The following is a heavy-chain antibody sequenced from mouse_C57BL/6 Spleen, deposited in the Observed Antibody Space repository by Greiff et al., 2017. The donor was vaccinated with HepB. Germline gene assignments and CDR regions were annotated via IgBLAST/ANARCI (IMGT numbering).Heavy chain of an antibody. CDR1: GYTFTSYW. D-gene: IGHD2-3*01. Sequence: QVQLQQPGAELVKPGASVKVSCKASGYTFTSYWMHWVKQRPGQGLEWIGRIHPSDSDTNYNQKFKGKATLTVAKSSSTANMQLSSLTSEDSAVYYCAIHDGYYVSYYYAMDYWGQGTTVTVSS. CDR2: IHPSDSDT. CDR3: AIHDGYYVSYYYAMDY. V-gene: IGHV1-74*01. J-gene: IGHJ4*01.